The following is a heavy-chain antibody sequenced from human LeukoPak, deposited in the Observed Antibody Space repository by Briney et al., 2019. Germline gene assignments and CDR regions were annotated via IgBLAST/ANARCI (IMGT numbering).Heavy chain of an antibody. CDR2: ISYDGSNK. J-gene: IGHJ4*02. Sequence: PGGSLRLSCAASGFTFSSYGMHWVRQAPGKGLEWVAVISYDGSNKYYADSVKGRFTISRDNSKNTLYLQMNSLRAEDTAVYYCAKDRVSGYYSRFDYWGQGTLVTVSS. D-gene: IGHD3-22*01. CDR3: AKDRVSGYYSRFDY. CDR1: GFTFSSYG. V-gene: IGHV3-30*18.